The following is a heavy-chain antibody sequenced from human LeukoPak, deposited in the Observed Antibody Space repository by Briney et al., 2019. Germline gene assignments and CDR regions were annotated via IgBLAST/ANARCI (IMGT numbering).Heavy chain of an antibody. CDR1: GLPFSGNW. CDR2: IKQDGSEK. J-gene: IGHJ6*02. V-gene: IGHV3-7*01. Sequence: PGGSLSFSVAASGLPFSGNWMTWVRQAQGKGLEWVANIKQDGSEKYYVDSVKGRFTISRDNAKNSLYLQMNSLRAEDTAVYYCASAYGMDVWGQGTTVTVSS. CDR3: ASAYGMDV.